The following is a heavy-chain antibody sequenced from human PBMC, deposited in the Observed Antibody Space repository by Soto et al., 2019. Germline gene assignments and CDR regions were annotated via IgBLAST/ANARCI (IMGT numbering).Heavy chain of an antibody. D-gene: IGHD2-15*01. V-gene: IGHV3-21*01. CDR1: GFTFSSYS. CDR3: ARVGYCSGGSCSSGGGLDY. Sequence: EVQLVESGGGLVKPGGSLRLSCAASGFTFSSYSMNWVRQAPGKGLEWVSSISSSSSYIYYADSVKGRFTTSRDNAKNSVYLQMNSLRAEDTAVYYCARVGYCSGGSCSSGGGLDYWGQGTLVTVST. CDR2: ISSSSSYI. J-gene: IGHJ4*02.